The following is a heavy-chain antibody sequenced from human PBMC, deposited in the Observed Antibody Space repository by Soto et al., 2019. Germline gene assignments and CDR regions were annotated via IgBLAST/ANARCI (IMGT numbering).Heavy chain of an antibody. CDR2: ISGSGGST. CDR3: AASYDFWSGYPGVSYYGMDV. D-gene: IGHD3-3*01. J-gene: IGHJ6*02. CDR1: GFTFSSYA. Sequence: VQLLESGGGLVQPGGSLRLSCAASGFTFSSYAMSWVRQAPGKGLEWVSAISGSGGSTYYADSVKGRFTISRDNSKNTLYLQMNSLRAEDTAVYYCAASYDFWSGYPGVSYYGMDVWGQGTTVTVSS. V-gene: IGHV3-23*01.